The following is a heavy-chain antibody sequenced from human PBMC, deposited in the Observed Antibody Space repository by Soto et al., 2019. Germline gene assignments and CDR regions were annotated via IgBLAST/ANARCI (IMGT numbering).Heavy chain of an antibody. J-gene: IGHJ6*02. D-gene: IGHD2-15*01. CDR1: GFTFSSYG. CDR3: AKGDCSGGSCYSDYYYGMDV. Sequence: QVQLVESGGGVVQPGRSLRLSCAASGFTFSSYGMHWVRQAPGKGLEWVAVISYDGSNKYYADSVKGRFTISRDNSKNTLYLQMNSLRAEDTAVYYCAKGDCSGGSCYSDYYYGMDVWGQGTTVTVSS. CDR2: ISYDGSNK. V-gene: IGHV3-30*18.